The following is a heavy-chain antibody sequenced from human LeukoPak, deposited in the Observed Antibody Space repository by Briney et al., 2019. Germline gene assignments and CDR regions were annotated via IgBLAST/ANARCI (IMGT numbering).Heavy chain of an antibody. Sequence: GGSLRLSCAASGFTFDDYGMSWVRQAPGKGLEWVSGINWNGGSTGYADSVKGRFTISRDNAKNSLYLQMNSLRAEDTAVYYCARGYYDILTGYYSFDYWGQGTLVTVSS. D-gene: IGHD3-9*01. CDR3: ARGYYDILTGYYSFDY. CDR2: INWNGGST. V-gene: IGHV3-20*04. CDR1: GFTFDDYG. J-gene: IGHJ4*02.